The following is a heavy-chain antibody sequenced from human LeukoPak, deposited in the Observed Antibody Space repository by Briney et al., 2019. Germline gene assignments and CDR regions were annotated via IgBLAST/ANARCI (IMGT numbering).Heavy chain of an antibody. CDR3: ARESDKWQQLVSY. CDR1: GFTFSSYA. V-gene: IGHV3-30-3*01. D-gene: IGHD6-13*01. CDR2: ISYDGSNK. Sequence: GGSLRLSCAASGFTFSSYAMHWVRQAPGTGLEWVAVISYDGSNKYYADSVKGRFTISRDNSKNTLYLQMNSLRAEDTAVYYCARESDKWQQLVSYWGQGTLVTVSS. J-gene: IGHJ4*02.